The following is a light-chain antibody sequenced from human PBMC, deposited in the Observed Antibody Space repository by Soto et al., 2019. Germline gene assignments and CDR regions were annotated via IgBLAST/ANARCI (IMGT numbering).Light chain of an antibody. J-gene: IGKJ1*01. Sequence: IQLTQSPSSLSASVGDKVTITCRASQDIGIYLAWYQQKPGKAPNLLIYAASSLQRGVPSRFSGSASGTDFTLTIRSLRPEDFATYHCQQLSSYPVTVGQGTKVDSK. CDR1: QDIGIY. CDR2: AAS. V-gene: IGKV1-9*01. CDR3: QQLSSYPVT.